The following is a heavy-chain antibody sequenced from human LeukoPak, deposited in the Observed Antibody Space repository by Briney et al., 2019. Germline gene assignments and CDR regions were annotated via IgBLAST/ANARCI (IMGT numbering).Heavy chain of an antibody. CDR2: IKQDGSEK. D-gene: IGHD6-13*01. V-gene: IGHV3-7*01. CDR1: GFTFSSYW. Sequence: GGSLRLSCAASGFTFSSYWMSWVRQAPGKGLEWVANIKQDGSEKYYVDSVKGRFTISRDNAKNSLYLQMNSLRAEDTAVYYCARDRRGGAAAGTVPFDYWGQGTLVTVSS. CDR3: ARDRRGGAAAGTVPFDY. J-gene: IGHJ4*02.